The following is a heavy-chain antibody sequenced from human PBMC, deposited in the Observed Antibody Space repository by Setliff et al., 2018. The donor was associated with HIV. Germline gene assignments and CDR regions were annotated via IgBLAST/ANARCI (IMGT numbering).Heavy chain of an antibody. J-gene: IGHJ4*02. CDR3: AIDMVGGWLRPMPDF. D-gene: IGHD2-2*01. V-gene: IGHV1-24*01. Sequence: GESLKISCKVSGFTLREVSMHWVRRAPGKGLEWMGYFDPEDGETVYAQKFQGRATMTEDTSTDTAYMELSGLRSEDTAVYYCAIDMVGGWLRPMPDFWGQGALVTVSS. CDR2: FDPEDGET. CDR1: GFTLREVS.